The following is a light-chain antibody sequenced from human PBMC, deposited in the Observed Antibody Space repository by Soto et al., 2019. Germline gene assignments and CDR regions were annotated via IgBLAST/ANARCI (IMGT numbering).Light chain of an antibody. V-gene: IGLV2-14*03. Sequence: QPVSVSGSPGQSITISCTGTSSDIGAFNYVSWYQQHPGDAPKLLIFDVSDRPSGISVRFSASKSGNTASLTISGLQTEDEAHYFCSSYAATNTVLFGGGTKLTVL. CDR2: DVS. J-gene: IGLJ2*01. CDR3: SSYAATNTVL. CDR1: SSDIGAFNY.